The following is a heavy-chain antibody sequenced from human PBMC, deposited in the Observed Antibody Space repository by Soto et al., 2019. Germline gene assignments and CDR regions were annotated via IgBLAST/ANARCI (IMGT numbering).Heavy chain of an antibody. CDR2: ISSSSSTI. CDR1: GFTFSSYS. D-gene: IGHD3-16*01. Sequence: VQLVESGGGLVQPGGSLRLSCAASGFTFSSYSMNWVRQAPGKGLEWVSYISSSSSTIYYADSVKGRFTISRDNAKNSLYLQMNSLRAEDTAVYYCARERRLGSLRFDPWGQGTLVTVSS. CDR3: ARERRLGSLRFDP. J-gene: IGHJ5*02. V-gene: IGHV3-48*01.